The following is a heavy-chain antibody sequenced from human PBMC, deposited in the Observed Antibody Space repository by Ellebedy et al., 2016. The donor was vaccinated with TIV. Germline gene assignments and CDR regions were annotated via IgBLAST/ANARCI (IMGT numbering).Heavy chain of an antibody. V-gene: IGHV1-2*02. CDR2: INPNSGGT. Sequence: ASVKVSXXASGYTFTGHYMHWVRQAPGQGLEWMGWINPNSGGTNYAQKFQGRVTMTRDTSISTAYMELSRLRSDDTAVYYCATDLNLYSNYRFGAYWGQGTLVTVSS. CDR3: ATDLNLYSNYRFGAY. J-gene: IGHJ4*02. D-gene: IGHD4-11*01. CDR1: GYTFTGHY.